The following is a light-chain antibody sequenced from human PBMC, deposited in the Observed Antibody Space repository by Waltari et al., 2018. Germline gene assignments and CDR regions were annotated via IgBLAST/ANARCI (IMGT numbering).Light chain of an antibody. J-gene: IGLJ1*01. CDR3: CSYTRSSTYV. CDR1: RSDIGTYHY. CDR2: DVN. Sequence: QSALPQPASVSGSPGQSITISCTGTRSDIGTYHYLSWYQQYPGKAPKLMIYDVNKRASVVSDRFPGSKSGNTASLTISGLQAEDEADYYCCSYTRSSTYVFGTGTQVTVL. V-gene: IGLV2-14*01.